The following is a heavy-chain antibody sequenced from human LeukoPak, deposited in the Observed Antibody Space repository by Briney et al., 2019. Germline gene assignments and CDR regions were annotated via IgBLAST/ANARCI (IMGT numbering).Heavy chain of an antibody. D-gene: IGHD6-6*01. J-gene: IGHJ4*02. CDR1: GFTFSSYS. CDR3: ARVSGRQLVPFDY. V-gene: IGHV3-48*04. CDR2: ISSSSSTI. Sequence: PGGSLRLSCAASGFTFSSYSMNWVRQAPGKGLEWVSYISSSSSTIYYADSVKGRFTISRDNAKNSLYLQMNSLRAEDTAVYYCARVSGRQLVPFDYWGQGTLVTVSS.